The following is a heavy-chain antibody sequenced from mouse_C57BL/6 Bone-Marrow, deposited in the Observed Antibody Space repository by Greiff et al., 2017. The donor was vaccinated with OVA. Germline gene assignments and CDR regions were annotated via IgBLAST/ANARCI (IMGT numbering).Heavy chain of an antibody. CDR1: GYTFTSYW. J-gene: IGHJ1*03. Sequence: QVQLQQPGAELVMPGASVKLSCKASGYTFTSYWMHWVKQRPGQGLEWIGEIDPSDSYTNYNQKFKGKSTLTVDKSSSTAYMQLSSLTSEDSAVYYCAPHYYGSRHWYFDVWGTGTTVTVSS. CDR3: APHYYGSRHWYFDV. CDR2: IDPSDSYT. D-gene: IGHD1-1*01. V-gene: IGHV1-69*01.